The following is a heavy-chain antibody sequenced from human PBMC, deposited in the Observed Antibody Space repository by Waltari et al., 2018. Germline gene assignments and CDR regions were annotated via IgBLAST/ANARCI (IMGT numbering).Heavy chain of an antibody. CDR3: AKGTNYYDSSGYYYEYFQH. Sequence: EVQLVESGGVVVQPGGSLRLSCAASGFTFDDYTMHWVRQAPGTGLEWVSLISWDGGNTYYADSVKGRFTISRDNSKNSLYLQMNSLRTEDTALYYCAKGTNYYDSSGYYYEYFQHWGQGTLVTVSS. CDR2: ISWDGGNT. D-gene: IGHD3-22*01. V-gene: IGHV3-43*01. CDR1: GFTFDDYT. J-gene: IGHJ1*01.